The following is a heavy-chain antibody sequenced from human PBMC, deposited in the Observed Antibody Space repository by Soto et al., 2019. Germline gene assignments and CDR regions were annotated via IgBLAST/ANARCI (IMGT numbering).Heavy chain of an antibody. CDR1: GGTFSSSA. V-gene: IGHV1-69*06. J-gene: IGHJ4*02. CDR2: IIPIFGTA. Sequence: QVQLVQSGAVVKKPGSSVKVSCKASGGTFSSSAISWVRQAPGQGLDWMGGIIPIFGTANYAQKFQGRVTITADKSTSTAYMELSSLRSEDTAVYYCARGGTGYSSGWWYFDYWGQGTLVTVSS. CDR3: ARGGTGYSSGWWYFDY. D-gene: IGHD6-19*01.